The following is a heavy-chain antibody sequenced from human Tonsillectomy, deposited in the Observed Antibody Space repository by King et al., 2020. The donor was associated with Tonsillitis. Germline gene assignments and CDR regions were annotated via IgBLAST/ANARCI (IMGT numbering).Heavy chain of an antibody. V-gene: IGHV3-48*01. CDR2: ISTSGGTI. D-gene: IGHD2/OR15-2a*01. CDR1: GFTFSSYS. J-gene: IGHJ4*02. Sequence: VQLVESGGGLVQPGGSLRLSCVASGFTFSSYSLNWVRQTPGKGLEWVAYISTSGGTIYYAASVQGRFTISRDNAQNSLSLQMFSLRAEDTAFYYCARGPLSNLHFFDFWGQGTPVSVSS. CDR3: ARGPLSNLHFFDF.